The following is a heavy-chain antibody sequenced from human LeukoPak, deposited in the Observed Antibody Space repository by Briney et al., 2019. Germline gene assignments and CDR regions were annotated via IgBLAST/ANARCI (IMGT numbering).Heavy chain of an antibody. V-gene: IGHV4-59*01. CDR2: IYYSGST. CDR3: ARDLSMFGSSWFDY. J-gene: IGHJ4*02. D-gene: IGHD6-13*01. Sequence: SETLSLTCTVSGGSISSYYWSWIRQPPGKGLEWIGYIYYSGSTNYNPSLKSRVTISVDTSKNQFSLKLSPVTAADTAVYYCARDLSMFGSSWFDYWGQGTLVTVSS. CDR1: GGSISSYY.